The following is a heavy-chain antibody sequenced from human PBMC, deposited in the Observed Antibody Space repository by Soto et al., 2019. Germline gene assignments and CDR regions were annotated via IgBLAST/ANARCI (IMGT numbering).Heavy chain of an antibody. CDR2: INAGNGNT. D-gene: IGHD5-12*01. CDR1: GYTFTSYA. J-gene: IGHJ4*02. Sequence: GASVKVSCKASGYTFTSYAMHWVRQAPGQRLEWMGWINAGNGNTKYSQKIKGRVTITRDTSASTAYKELSSLRSEDTAVYYCARVTATGDKDSWGQGTLVTVSS. V-gene: IGHV1-3*01. CDR3: ARVTATGDKDS.